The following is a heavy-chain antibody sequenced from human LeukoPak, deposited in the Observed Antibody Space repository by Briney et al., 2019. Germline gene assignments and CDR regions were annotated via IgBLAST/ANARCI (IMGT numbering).Heavy chain of an antibody. D-gene: IGHD6-13*01. Sequence: ASVTVSCKASGYTFTGYYMHWVRQAPGQGREGMGWINPNSGGTNYAQKFQGRVTMTRDTSISTAYMELSRLRSDDTAVYYCARDRVSIAAAGTDAFDIWGQGTMVTVSS. J-gene: IGHJ3*02. V-gene: IGHV1-2*02. CDR1: GYTFTGYY. CDR2: INPNSGGT. CDR3: ARDRVSIAAAGTDAFDI.